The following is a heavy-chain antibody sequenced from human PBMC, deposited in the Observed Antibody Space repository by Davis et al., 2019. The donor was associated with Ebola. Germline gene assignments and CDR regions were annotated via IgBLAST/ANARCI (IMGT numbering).Heavy chain of an antibody. D-gene: IGHD3-10*01. J-gene: IGHJ6*04. Sequence: AASVKVSCKVSGYTLTELSMHWVRQAPGKGLEWMGGFDPEDGETIYAQKFQGRVTMTEDTSTDTAYMELSSLRSEDTAVYYCATLVPGSGSYLFYYGMDVWGKGTTVTVSS. V-gene: IGHV1-24*01. CDR1: GYTLTELS. CDR2: FDPEDGET. CDR3: ATLVPGSGSYLFYYGMDV.